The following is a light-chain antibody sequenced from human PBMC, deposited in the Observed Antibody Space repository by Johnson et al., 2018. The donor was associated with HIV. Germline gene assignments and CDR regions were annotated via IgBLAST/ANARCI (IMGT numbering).Light chain of an antibody. CDR2: DNN. Sequence: QSVLTQPPSVSAAPGQKVTISCSGSSSNIGNNYVSWYQQLPGTAPKLLIYDNNKRPSGIPDRFSSSKSGTSATLDITGLQTGDEADYYCGTWDNSLSTGGVFGTGTKVTVL. V-gene: IGLV1-51*01. J-gene: IGLJ1*01. CDR3: GTWDNSLSTGGV. CDR1: SSNIGNNY.